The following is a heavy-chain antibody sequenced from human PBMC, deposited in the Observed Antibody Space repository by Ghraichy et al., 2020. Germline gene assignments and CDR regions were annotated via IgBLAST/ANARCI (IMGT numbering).Heavy chain of an antibody. CDR3: AKAPYYYDSSGYSD. Sequence: GVLNISCAASGFTFSSYAMSWVRQAPGKGLEWVSAISGSGGSTYYADSVKGRFTISRDNSKNTLYLQMNSLRAEDTAVYYCAKAPYYYDSSGYSDWGQGTLVTVSS. CDR1: GFTFSSYA. D-gene: IGHD3-22*01. CDR2: ISGSGGST. V-gene: IGHV3-23*01. J-gene: IGHJ4*02.